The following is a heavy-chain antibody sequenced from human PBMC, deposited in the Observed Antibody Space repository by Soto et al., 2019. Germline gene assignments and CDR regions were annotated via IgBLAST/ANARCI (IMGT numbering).Heavy chain of an antibody. CDR2: ISAYNGNT. CDR3: ARDLFWVAAAGRHLDY. Sequence: ASVKVSCKASGYTFTSYGISWVRQAPGQGLEWMGWISAYNGNTHYAQKLQGRVTMTTDTSTSTAYMELRSLRSDDTAVYYCARDLFWVAAAGRHLDYWGQETLVTVSS. J-gene: IGHJ4*02. D-gene: IGHD6-13*01. CDR1: GYTFTSYG. V-gene: IGHV1-18*04.